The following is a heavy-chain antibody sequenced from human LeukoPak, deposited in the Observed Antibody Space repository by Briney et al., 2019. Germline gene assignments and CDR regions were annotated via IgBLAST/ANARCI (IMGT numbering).Heavy chain of an antibody. CDR2: IYYSGST. CDR1: GGSISSSGYY. J-gene: IGHJ5*02. D-gene: IGHD1-1*01. V-gene: IGHV4-39*07. CDR3: AREVTTSRRWFDP. Sequence: SETLSLTCTVSGGSISSSGYYWGWIRQPPGEGLEWIGSIYYSGSTYYNPSLKSRVTISVDTSKNQFSLKLTSVTAADTAVYYCAREVTTSRRWFDPWGQGTLVTVSS.